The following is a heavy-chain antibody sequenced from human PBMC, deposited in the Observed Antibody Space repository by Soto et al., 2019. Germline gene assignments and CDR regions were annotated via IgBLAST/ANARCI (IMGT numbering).Heavy chain of an antibody. Sequence: DVQLLESGGGLVQPGGSLRLSCAASGFTFSRYAMSWVRQAPGKGLEWVSAISGSGVSTYYADSVKGRFTISRDNSKNTLYLQMNSLRAEDTAVYYCAKEGEHSSGWANFDYWGQGTLVTVSS. CDR1: GFTFSRYA. J-gene: IGHJ4*02. D-gene: IGHD6-19*01. CDR3: AKEGEHSSGWANFDY. V-gene: IGHV3-23*01. CDR2: ISGSGVST.